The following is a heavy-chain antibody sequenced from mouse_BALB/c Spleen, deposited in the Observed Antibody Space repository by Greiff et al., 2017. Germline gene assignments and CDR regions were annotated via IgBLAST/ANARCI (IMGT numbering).Heavy chain of an antibody. J-gene: IGHJ4*01. V-gene: IGHV1-37*01. Sequence: VQLQQSGPELVKPGASVKISCKASGYSFTGYFMNWVKQSHGKSLEWIGRINPYNGDTFYNQKFKGKATLTVDKSSSTAHMELLSLTSEDSAVYYCGRGTMITTKVYYAMDYWGQGTSVTVAS. D-gene: IGHD2-4*01. CDR2: INPYNGDT. CDR3: GRGTMITTKVYYAMDY. CDR1: GYSFTGYF.